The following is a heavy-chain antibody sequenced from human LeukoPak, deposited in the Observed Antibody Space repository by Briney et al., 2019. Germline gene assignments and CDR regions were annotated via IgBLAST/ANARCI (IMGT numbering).Heavy chain of an antibody. Sequence: PSETLSLTCTVSRGSISSGGYYWSWIRQHPGKGLEWLGYIYYSGSTYYNPSLKSRVTISVDTSKNQFSLKLSSVTAADTAVYYCARGWRITKIDAFDIWGQGTMVTVSS. CDR3: ARGWRITKIDAFDI. CDR1: RGSISSGGYY. V-gene: IGHV4-31*03. D-gene: IGHD1-1*01. CDR2: IYYSGST. J-gene: IGHJ3*02.